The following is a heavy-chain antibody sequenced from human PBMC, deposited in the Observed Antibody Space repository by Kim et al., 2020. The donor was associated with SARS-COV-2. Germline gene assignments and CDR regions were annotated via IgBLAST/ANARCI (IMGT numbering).Heavy chain of an antibody. CDR3: ARVGRYFDWLLPFDY. D-gene: IGHD3-9*01. CDR2: INAGNGNT. CDR1: GYTFTSYA. V-gene: IGHV1-3*01. J-gene: IGHJ4*02. Sequence: ASVKVSCKASGYTFTSYAMHWVRQAPGQRLEWMGWINAGNGNTKYSQKFQGRVTITRDTSASTAYMELSRLRSEDTAVYYCARVGRYFDWLLPFDYWGQGTLVTVSS.